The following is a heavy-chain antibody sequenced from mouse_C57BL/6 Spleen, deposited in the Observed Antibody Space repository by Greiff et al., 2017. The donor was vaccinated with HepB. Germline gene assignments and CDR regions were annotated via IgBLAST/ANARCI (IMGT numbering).Heavy chain of an antibody. V-gene: IGHV14-4*01. CDR1: GFNIKDDY. CDR2: IDPENGDT. J-gene: IGHJ3*01. CDR3: TTNWFAY. Sequence: VQLQQPGAELVRPGASVKLSCTASGFNIKDDYMHWVKQRPEQGLEWIGWIDPENGDTEYASKFQGKATITADTSSNTAYLQLSSLTSEDTAVYYCTTNWFAYWGQGTLVTVSA.